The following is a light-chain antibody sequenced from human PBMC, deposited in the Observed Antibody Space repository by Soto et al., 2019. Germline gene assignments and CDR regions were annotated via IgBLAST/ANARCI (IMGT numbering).Light chain of an antibody. CDR3: QQYGSSPWT. Sequence: EIVLTQSPGTLSLSQGERATLSCRASQSVSSSYLAWYQQKPGQAPRPLIYGASSRAIGIPDRFSGSGSGTDFTLTISRLEPEDFVVYYCQQYGSSPWTFGQWTKVEIK. CDR1: QSVSSSY. J-gene: IGKJ1*01. V-gene: IGKV3-20*01. CDR2: GAS.